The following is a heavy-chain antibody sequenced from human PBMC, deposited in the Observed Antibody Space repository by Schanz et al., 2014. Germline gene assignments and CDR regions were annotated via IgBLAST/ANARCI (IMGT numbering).Heavy chain of an antibody. V-gene: IGHV1-3*01. CDR2: INAANGNT. CDR3: ARVRYCSVGRCYQDNWFDP. J-gene: IGHJ5*02. Sequence: QVQLVQSGAEVKKPGASVKVSCKASGYSFISHAIHWVRQAPGQRLEWMGWINAANGNTRYSQKFQGRVTITRDTSASTAYMELSSLRSEDTAVYYCARVRYCSVGRCYQDNWFDPWGQGTLVIVSS. D-gene: IGHD2-15*01. CDR1: GYSFISHA.